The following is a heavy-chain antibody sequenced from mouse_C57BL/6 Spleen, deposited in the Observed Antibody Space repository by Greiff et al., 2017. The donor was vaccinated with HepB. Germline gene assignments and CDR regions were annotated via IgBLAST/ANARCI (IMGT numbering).Heavy chain of an antibody. V-gene: IGHV1-81*01. J-gene: IGHJ3*01. CDR2: IHPRSGNT. CDR3: ARSDDGYSWFAY. Sequence: QVQLQQSGAELARPGASVKLSCKASGYTFTSYGISWVKQRTGQGLEWIGEIHPRSGNTYYNEKFKGKATLTADKSSSTAYMELRSLTSEDSAVYFCARSDDGYSWFAYWGQGTLVTVSA. D-gene: IGHD2-3*01. CDR1: GYTFTSYG.